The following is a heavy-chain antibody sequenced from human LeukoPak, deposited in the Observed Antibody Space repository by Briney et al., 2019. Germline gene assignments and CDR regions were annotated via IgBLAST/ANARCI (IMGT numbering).Heavy chain of an antibody. D-gene: IGHD3-16*01. CDR1: VSRSVSYW. Sequence: GGPLPLSAKGFVSRSVSYWIGGVGQIHGKGREWMGIIYPGDSDTRYSPSFQGQVTISADKSISTAYLQWSSLKASDTAMYYCARISIRGTRGMDVWGQGTTVTVSS. CDR2: IYPGDSDT. CDR3: ARISIRGTRGMDV. J-gene: IGHJ6*02. V-gene: IGHV5-51*01.